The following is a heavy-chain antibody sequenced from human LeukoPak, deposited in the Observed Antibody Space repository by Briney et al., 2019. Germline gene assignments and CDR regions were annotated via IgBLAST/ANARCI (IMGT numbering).Heavy chain of an antibody. V-gene: IGHV4-59*08. CDR2: IYYSGST. CDR1: GGSISSYY. D-gene: IGHD2-15*01. J-gene: IGHJ3*02. CDR3: VGREDAFDI. Sequence: PSETLSLTCTVSGGSISSYYWSWIRQPPRKGLEWIGYIYYSGSTNYNPSLKSRVTISVDTSKNQFSLKLSSVTAADTAVYYCVGREDAFDIWGQGTMVTVSS.